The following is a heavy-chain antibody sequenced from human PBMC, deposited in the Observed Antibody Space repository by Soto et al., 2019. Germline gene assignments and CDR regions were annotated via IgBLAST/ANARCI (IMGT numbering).Heavy chain of an antibody. J-gene: IGHJ6*02. CDR3: ARQQLLPFYYALDV. Sequence: PSETLSLTCNVSGGSISGYYWSWIRQSPGKELEYIGYIYYRGSTNYNSSLKSRVTMSVDTSRNQFSLKMNSVTAADTAVYYCARQQLLPFYYALDVWGQGTTVTVSS. V-gene: IGHV4-59*01. CDR2: IYYRGST. CDR1: GGSISGYY. D-gene: IGHD1-26*01.